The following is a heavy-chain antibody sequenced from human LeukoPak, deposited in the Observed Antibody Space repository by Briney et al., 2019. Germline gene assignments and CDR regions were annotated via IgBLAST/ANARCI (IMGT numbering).Heavy chain of an antibody. Sequence: GGSLRLSCVASGFTFSNYWMHWVRQAPGKGLEWISYISSSSSTIYYADSVKGRFTISRDNAKNSLYLQMNSLRDEDTAVYYCARDLETYYYGSGTYFPLGYWGQGTLVTVSS. J-gene: IGHJ4*02. D-gene: IGHD3-10*01. V-gene: IGHV3-48*02. CDR3: ARDLETYYYGSGTYFPLGY. CDR2: ISSSSSTI. CDR1: GFTFSNYW.